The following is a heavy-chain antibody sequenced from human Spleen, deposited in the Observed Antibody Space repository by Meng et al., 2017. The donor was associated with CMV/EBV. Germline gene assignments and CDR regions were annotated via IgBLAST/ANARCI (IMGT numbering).Heavy chain of an antibody. CDR1: GYTFTSYY. V-gene: IGHV1-46*01. Sequence: ASVKVSCKASGYTFTSYYMHWVRQAPGQGLEWMGIINPSGGSTSYAQKFQGRVTMTRDTSTSTVYMELSSLRSEDTAVYYCARDSGSYGDYYYGMDVWGQGTTVTVSS. D-gene: IGHD1-26*01. CDR3: ARDSGSYGDYYYGMDV. CDR2: INPSGGST. J-gene: IGHJ6*02.